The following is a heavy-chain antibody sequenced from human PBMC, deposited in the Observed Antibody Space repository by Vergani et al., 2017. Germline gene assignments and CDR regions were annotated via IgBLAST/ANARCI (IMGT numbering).Heavy chain of an antibody. Sequence: EVQLVESGGGLVKPGGSLRLSCAASGFTFSSYSMNWVRQAPGKGLEWVSSISSSSSYIYYADSVKGRFTISRDNAKNTLYLQMNSLRAEDTAGYYCAKVRWGVVVVTAIPLDYWGQGTLVTVSS. CDR2: ISSSSSYI. J-gene: IGHJ4*02. CDR1: GFTFSSYS. D-gene: IGHD2-21*02. V-gene: IGHV3-21*04. CDR3: AKVRWGVVVVTAIPLDY.